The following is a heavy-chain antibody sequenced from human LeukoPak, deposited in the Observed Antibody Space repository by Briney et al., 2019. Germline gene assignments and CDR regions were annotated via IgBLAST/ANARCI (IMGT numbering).Heavy chain of an antibody. V-gene: IGHV4-59*08. D-gene: IGHD2-15*01. CDR3: AIWRGGRLYNYYGMDD. Sequence: SETLSLTCTVSGDSISSYYWSWIRQPPGKGLEWIGYIYYSGNTNYNPSLKSRVTISVDTSKNQFSLKLSSVTAADTAVSYCAIWRGGRLYNYYGMDDWGQGTTVTVSS. CDR1: GDSISSYY. CDR2: IYYSGNT. J-gene: IGHJ6*02.